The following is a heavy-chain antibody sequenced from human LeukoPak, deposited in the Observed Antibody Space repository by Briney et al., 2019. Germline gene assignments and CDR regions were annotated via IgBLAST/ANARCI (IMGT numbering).Heavy chain of an antibody. CDR1: GFTFSSYA. Sequence: GGSLRLSCAASGFTFSSYAMSWVRQAPGKGLEWLSAISESGAGTYYADSVKGRFTISRDNSKNTLSLQMNSLRAEDTAVYYCAKDIAQGYTYGSIEQDYWGQGTLVAVSS. CDR2: ISESGAGT. D-gene: IGHD5-18*01. J-gene: IGHJ4*02. CDR3: AKDIAQGYTYGSIEQDY. V-gene: IGHV3-23*01.